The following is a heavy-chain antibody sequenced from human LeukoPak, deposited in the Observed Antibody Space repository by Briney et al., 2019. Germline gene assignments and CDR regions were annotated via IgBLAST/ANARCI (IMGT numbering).Heavy chain of an antibody. D-gene: IGHD5-18*01. J-gene: IGHJ4*02. Sequence: SETLSLTCAVYGGSFSGYYWSWIRQPPGKGLEWIGEINHSGSTNYNPSLKSRVTISVDTSKNQFSLKLSSVTAADTAVYYCARESNPTRGYSFDYWGQGTLVTVSS. CDR2: INHSGST. CDR1: GGSFSGYY. V-gene: IGHV4-34*01. CDR3: ARESNPTRGYSFDY.